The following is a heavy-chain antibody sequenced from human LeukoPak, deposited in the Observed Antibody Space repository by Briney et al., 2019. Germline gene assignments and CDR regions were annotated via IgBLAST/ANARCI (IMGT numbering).Heavy chain of an antibody. CDR1: GFTFSSYG. CDR3: VRGSQQLVPWFDP. D-gene: IGHD6-6*01. Sequence: GGSLRLSCAASGFTFSSYGMHWVRQAPGKGLEWVAVIWYDGSNKYYADSVKGRFTISRDNSKNTLYLQMNSLRAEDTAVYYCVRGSQQLVPWFDPWGQGTLVTVSS. V-gene: IGHV3-33*01. J-gene: IGHJ5*02. CDR2: IWYDGSNK.